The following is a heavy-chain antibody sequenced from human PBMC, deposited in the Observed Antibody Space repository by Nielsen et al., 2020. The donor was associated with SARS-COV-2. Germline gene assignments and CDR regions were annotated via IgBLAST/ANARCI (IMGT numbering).Heavy chain of an antibody. CDR2: INWNGGST. J-gene: IGHJ4*02. CDR3: ARSGSYDVVHFDY. V-gene: IGHV3-20*04. D-gene: IGHD1-26*01. CDR1: AFTFSTYW. Sequence: GESLKISCAASAFTFSTYWMHWVRQAPGKGLEWVSGINWNGGSTGYADSVKGRFTISRDNAKNSLYLQMNSLRAEDTALYYCARSGSYDVVHFDYWGQGTLVTVSS.